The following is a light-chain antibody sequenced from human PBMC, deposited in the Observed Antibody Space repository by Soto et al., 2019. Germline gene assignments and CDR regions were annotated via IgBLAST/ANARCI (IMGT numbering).Light chain of an antibody. CDR1: TSDVGGSNY. Sequence: QSALTQPASVSGSPGQSITISCTGSTSDVGGSNYVSWYQHHPGKAPKLMIYDVSNRPSGVSNRFSGSKSGNTASLTISGLQTEDEADYFCGSYTTGVVFGGGTKLTVL. V-gene: IGLV2-14*01. CDR2: DVS. CDR3: GSYTTGVV. J-gene: IGLJ2*01.